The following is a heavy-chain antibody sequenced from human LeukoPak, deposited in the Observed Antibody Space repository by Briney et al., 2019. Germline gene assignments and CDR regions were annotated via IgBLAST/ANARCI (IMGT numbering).Heavy chain of an antibody. CDR1: GFTFSSYS. J-gene: IGHJ4*02. CDR3: ARVQKEVYSSGWPIDY. V-gene: IGHV3-21*01. Sequence: PGGSLRLSCATSGFTFSSYSMNWVRQAPGKGLEWVSSISSSSSYIYYADSVKGRFTISRDNAKNSLYPQMNSLRAEDTAVYYCARVQKEVYSSGWPIDYWGQGTLVTVSS. D-gene: IGHD6-19*01. CDR2: ISSSSSYI.